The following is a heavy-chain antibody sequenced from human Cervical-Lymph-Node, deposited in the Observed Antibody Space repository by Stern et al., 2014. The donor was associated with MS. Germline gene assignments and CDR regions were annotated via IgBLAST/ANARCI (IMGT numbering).Heavy chain of an antibody. D-gene: IGHD4-11*01. CDR3: ARDRYSNYGRYYYGMDV. J-gene: IGHJ6*02. Sequence: VHLVESGGGVVQPGRSLRLSCAASGFTFSSYGMHWVRQAPGKGLEWVAVIWYDGSNKYYADSVKGRVTISRDNSKNTLYLQMNSLRAEDTAVYYCARDRYSNYGRYYYGMDVWGQGTTVTVSS. V-gene: IGHV3-33*01. CDR1: GFTFSSYG. CDR2: IWYDGSNK.